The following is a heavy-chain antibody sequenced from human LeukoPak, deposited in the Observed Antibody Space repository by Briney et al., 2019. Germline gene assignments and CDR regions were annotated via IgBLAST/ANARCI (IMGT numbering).Heavy chain of an antibody. Sequence: GGPLRLSCAASGFTFSSYAMHWVRQAPGKGLEWVAVISYDGSNKYYADSVKGRFTISRDNSKNTLYLQMNSLRAEDTAVYYCARSWNYDYWGQGTLVTVSS. D-gene: IGHD1-7*01. CDR3: ARSWNYDY. V-gene: IGHV3-30*04. CDR1: GFTFSSYA. J-gene: IGHJ4*02. CDR2: ISYDGSNK.